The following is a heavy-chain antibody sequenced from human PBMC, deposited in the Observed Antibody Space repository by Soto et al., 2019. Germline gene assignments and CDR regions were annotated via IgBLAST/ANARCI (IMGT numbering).Heavy chain of an antibody. CDR3: VKGRQLVSAYFDY. V-gene: IGHV3-64D*06. CDR1: GFTFSSYA. Sequence: GGSLRLSCSASGFTFSSYAMHWVRPAPGKGLEYVSAISSNGGSTYYADSVKGRFTISRDNSKNTLYLQMSSLRAEDTAVYYCVKGRQLVSAYFDYWGQGTLVTVSS. D-gene: IGHD6-13*01. CDR2: ISSNGGST. J-gene: IGHJ4*02.